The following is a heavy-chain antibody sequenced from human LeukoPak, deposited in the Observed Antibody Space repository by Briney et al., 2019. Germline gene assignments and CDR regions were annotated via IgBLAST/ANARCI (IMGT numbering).Heavy chain of an antibody. CDR3: AELGITMIGGV. CDR2: ISSSDSTI. D-gene: IGHD3-10*02. Sequence: GGSLRLSCAASRFTFSSYEMNWVRQAPGKGLEWVSYISSSDSTIYYADSVKGRFTISRDNAKNSLYLQMNSLRAEDTAVYYCAELGITMIGGVWGKGTTVTISS. CDR1: RFTFSSYE. V-gene: IGHV3-48*03. J-gene: IGHJ6*04.